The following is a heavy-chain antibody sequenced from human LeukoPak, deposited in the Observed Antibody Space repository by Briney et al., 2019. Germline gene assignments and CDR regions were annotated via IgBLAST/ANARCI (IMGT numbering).Heavy chain of an antibody. CDR2: IYYSGST. CDR3: ARDYLGGNPDAFDI. J-gene: IGHJ3*02. Sequence: SETLSLTCTVSGDSTSSSRYYWGWIRQPPGKELEWIASIYYSGSTYYNPSLNSRVTISVDTSKNQFSLKLSSVTAADTAVYYCARDYLGGNPDAFDIWGQGTMVTVSS. CDR1: GDSTSSSRYY. D-gene: IGHD4-23*01. V-gene: IGHV4-39*07.